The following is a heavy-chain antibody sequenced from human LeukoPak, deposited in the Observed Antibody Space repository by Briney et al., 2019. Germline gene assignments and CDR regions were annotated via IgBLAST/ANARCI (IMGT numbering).Heavy chain of an antibody. D-gene: IGHD3-10*01. CDR2: ISGSGGST. J-gene: IGHJ4*02. V-gene: IGHV3-23*01. CDR1: GFTFSSYA. CDR3: AKVRIPLLWFGESFDY. Sequence: PGGSLRLSCAASGFTFSSYAMSWVRQAPGKGLEWVSAISGSGGSTYYADSVKGRFTISRDNSKNTLYLQMSSLRAEDTAVYYCAKVRIPLLWFGESFDYWGQGTLVTVSS.